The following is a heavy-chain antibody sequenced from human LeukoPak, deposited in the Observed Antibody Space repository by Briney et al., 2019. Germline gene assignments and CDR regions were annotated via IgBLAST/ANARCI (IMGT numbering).Heavy chain of an antibody. CDR3: ARQDCSSTSCYPADY. D-gene: IGHD2-2*01. CDR1: GGSISSSSYY. Sequence: SETLSLTCTVSGGSISSSSYYWGWIRQPPGKGLEWIGSIYYSGSTYYNPSLKSRVTISVDTSKNQFSLKLSSVTAADTAVYYCARQDCSSTSCYPADYWGQGTLVTVSP. CDR2: IYYSGST. V-gene: IGHV4-39*01. J-gene: IGHJ4*02.